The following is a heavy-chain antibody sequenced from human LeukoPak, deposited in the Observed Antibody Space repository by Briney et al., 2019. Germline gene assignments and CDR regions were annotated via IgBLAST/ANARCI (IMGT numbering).Heavy chain of an antibody. Sequence: GRSLRLSCAASGFTFDDYGMHWVRQAPGKGLEWVTGISWNSGSIGYADSVKGRFTISRDNAKNSLYLQMNSLRAEDMALYYCAKAPGYDFWSGYSYFDYWGQGTLVTVSS. V-gene: IGHV3-9*03. CDR2: ISWNSGSI. J-gene: IGHJ4*02. D-gene: IGHD3-3*01. CDR1: GFTFDDYG. CDR3: AKAPGYDFWSGYSYFDY.